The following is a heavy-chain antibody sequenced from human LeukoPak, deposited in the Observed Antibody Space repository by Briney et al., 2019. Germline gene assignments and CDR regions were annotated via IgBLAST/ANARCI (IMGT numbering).Heavy chain of an antibody. J-gene: IGHJ6*02. CDR1: GGSMSSYY. CDR2: IYYSGNT. Sequence: SETLSLTCTVSGGSMSSYYWSWIRQPPGKGLEWIGYIYYSGNTNYNPSLKSRVTISIDTSKNQFSLKLTSVAAADTAAYYCARMAAIGAMDVWGQGTTVTVSS. CDR3: ARMAAIGAMDV. V-gene: IGHV4-59*08. D-gene: IGHD5-24*01.